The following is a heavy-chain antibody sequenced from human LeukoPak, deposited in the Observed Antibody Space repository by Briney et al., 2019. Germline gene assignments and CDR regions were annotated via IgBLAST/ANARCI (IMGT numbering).Heavy chain of an antibody. CDR3: ARGPIVVVPAAPWDYYYYGMDV. J-gene: IGHJ6*02. CDR1: GGTFSSYA. CDR2: IIPIFGTA. V-gene: IGHV1-69*13. D-gene: IGHD2-2*01. Sequence: SVKVSCKASGGTFSSYAISWVRQAPGQGLEWMGGIIPIFGTANYAQKFQGRVTITADESTSTAYMELSSLRSEDTAVYYRARGPIVVVPAAPWDYYYYGMDVWGQGTTVTVSS.